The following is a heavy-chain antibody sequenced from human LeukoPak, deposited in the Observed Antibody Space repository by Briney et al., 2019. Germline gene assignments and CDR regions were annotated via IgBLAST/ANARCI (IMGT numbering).Heavy chain of an antibody. CDR3: ARGLMGYDILTGYYPRGFDY. CDR1: GFTFSSYS. J-gene: IGHJ4*02. Sequence: GGSLRLSCAASGFTFSSYSMNWVRQAPGKGLEWVSSISSSSSYINYADSVKGRFTISRDNAKNSLYLQMNSLRAGDTAVYYCARGLMGYDILTGYYPRGFDYWGQGTLVTVSS. D-gene: IGHD3-9*01. CDR2: ISSSSSYI. V-gene: IGHV3-21*01.